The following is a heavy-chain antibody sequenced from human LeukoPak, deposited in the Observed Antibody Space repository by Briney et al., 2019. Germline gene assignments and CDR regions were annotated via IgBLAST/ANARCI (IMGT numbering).Heavy chain of an antibody. CDR1: GFTFSNYR. D-gene: IGHD2/OR15-2a*01. CDR3: ARDVKSMGY. CDR2: INSDGIST. Sequence: GGSLRLSCAASGFTFSNYRMVWVRQAPGKGLVWVSLINSDGISTIYADSVKGRFTISRDNAEDTLYLQMNSLRAEDTAVYYCARDVKSMGYWGQGTLVTVSS. J-gene: IGHJ4*02. V-gene: IGHV3-74*01.